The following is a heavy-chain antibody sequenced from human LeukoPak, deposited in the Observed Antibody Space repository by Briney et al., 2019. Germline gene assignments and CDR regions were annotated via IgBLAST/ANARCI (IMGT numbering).Heavy chain of an antibody. V-gene: IGHV3-11*01. CDR3: ARDSPPNYYYGMDV. CDR2: ISSSGSTI. Sequence: PGGSLRLSCAASGFTFSDYYMSWIRLAPGKGLEWVSYISSSGSTIYYADSVKGRFTISRDNAKNSLYLQMNSLRAEDTAVYYCARDSPPNYYYGMDVWGQGTTVTVSS. J-gene: IGHJ6*02. CDR1: GFTFSDYY.